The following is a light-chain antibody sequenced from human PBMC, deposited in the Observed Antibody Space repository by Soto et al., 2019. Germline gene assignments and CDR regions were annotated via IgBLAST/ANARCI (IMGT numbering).Light chain of an antibody. J-gene: IGLJ3*02. V-gene: IGLV1-40*01. Sequence: QSVLTQPPSVSGAPGQRVTISCTGCSSNIGAGYDVHWYQQLPGTAPKLLIYGNSNRPSGVPDRFSGSKSGTSASLAITGLQAGDEADSYCQSYDSSLSGWVFGGGTKLTVL. CDR2: GNS. CDR1: SSNIGAGYD. CDR3: QSYDSSLSGWV.